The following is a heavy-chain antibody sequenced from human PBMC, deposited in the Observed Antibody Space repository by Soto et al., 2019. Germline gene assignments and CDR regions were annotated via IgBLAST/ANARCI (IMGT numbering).Heavy chain of an antibody. D-gene: IGHD3-10*01. V-gene: IGHV4-59*08. CDR3: ARHGITMVRGVFYYYGMDV. Sequence: SETLSLTCTVSGGSISSYYWSWIRQPPGKGLEWIGYIYYSGSTNYNPSLKSRVTISVDTSKNQFSLKLSSVTTADTAVYYCARHGITMVRGVFYYYGMDVWGQGTTVTVSS. J-gene: IGHJ6*02. CDR2: IYYSGST. CDR1: GGSISSYY.